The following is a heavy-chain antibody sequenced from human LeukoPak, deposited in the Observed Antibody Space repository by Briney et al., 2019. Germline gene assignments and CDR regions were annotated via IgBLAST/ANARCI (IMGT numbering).Heavy chain of an antibody. CDR2: INPSGGST. D-gene: IGHD2-2*01. J-gene: IGHJ5*02. CDR1: GYTFTSYY. V-gene: IGHV1-46*01. Sequence: ASVKVSCKASGYTFTSYYMHWVRQAPGQGLEWMGIINPSGGSTSYAQKFQGRVTMTRDTSTSTVYMELSSLRSEDTAVYYCARGRFLRYCSSTSCTTAMMGMFDPWGQGTLVTVSS. CDR3: ARGRFLRYCSSTSCTTAMMGMFDP.